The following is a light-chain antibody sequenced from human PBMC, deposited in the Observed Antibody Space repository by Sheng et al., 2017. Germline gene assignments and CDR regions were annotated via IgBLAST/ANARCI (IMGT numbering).Light chain of an antibody. Sequence: DIVMTQSPDSLAVSLGERATINCKSSQSVLSSANNRNYLAWYQQKPGQPPKLLIYWASTRESGVPDRISGSGSGTDFTLTISSLQAEDVAVYYCHQSLSAPLTFG. J-gene: IGKJ4*01. CDR1: QSVLSSANNRNY. CDR3: HQSLSAPLT. CDR2: WAS. V-gene: IGKV4-1*01.